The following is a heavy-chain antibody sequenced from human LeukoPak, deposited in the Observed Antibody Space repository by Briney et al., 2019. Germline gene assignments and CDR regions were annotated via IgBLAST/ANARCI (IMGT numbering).Heavy chain of an antibody. J-gene: IGHJ4*02. CDR2: IIPILGIA. CDR3: ARGPLEAKYSGYDPPNRLFDY. CDR1: GDTFSSYA. Sequence: ASVKLSCSSSGDTFSSYAISWVRHAPGQGLEWMGSIIPILGIAKYAQKFRGRVTITADKSTSTAYMELSSLRSEDTAVYYCARGPLEAKYSGYDPPNRLFDYWGQGTLVTVSS. D-gene: IGHD5-12*01. V-gene: IGHV1-69*04.